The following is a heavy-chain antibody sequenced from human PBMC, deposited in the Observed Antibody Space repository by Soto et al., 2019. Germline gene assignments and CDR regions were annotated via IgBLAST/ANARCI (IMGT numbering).Heavy chain of an antibody. CDR3: AKDTNSGYDPYYYYGMDV. D-gene: IGHD5-12*01. V-gene: IGHV3-43*01. CDR2: ISWDGGST. Sequence: TGGSLRLSCAASGFTCDDYTMHWVRQAPGKGLEWVSLISWDGGSTYYADSVKGRFTISRDNSKNSLYLQMNSLRTEDTALYYCAKDTNSGYDPYYYYGMDVWGQGTTVTVSS. J-gene: IGHJ6*02. CDR1: GFTCDDYT.